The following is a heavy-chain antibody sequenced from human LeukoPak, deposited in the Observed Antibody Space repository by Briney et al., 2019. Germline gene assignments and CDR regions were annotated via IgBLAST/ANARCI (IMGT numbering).Heavy chain of an antibody. CDR2: IYYSGST. V-gene: IGHV4-39*07. CDR1: GGSISSSSYY. Sequence: SETLSLTCTVSGGSISSSSYYWGWIRQPPGKGLEWIGSIYYSGSTYYNPSLKSRVTISVDTSKNQFSLKLSSVTAADTAVYYCARLMIVVASPHGAFDIWGQGTMVTVSS. D-gene: IGHD3-22*01. CDR3: ARLMIVVASPHGAFDI. J-gene: IGHJ3*02.